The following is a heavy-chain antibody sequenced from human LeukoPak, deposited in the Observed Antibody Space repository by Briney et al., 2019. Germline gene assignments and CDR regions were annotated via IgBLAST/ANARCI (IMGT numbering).Heavy chain of an antibody. Sequence: GASVKVSSKASGYTFNNYGINWVRQAPGQGLEWMGWISPYNGKTNYAQKLQGRVTMTTDTSTSTAYMELRSLRSDDTAVYYCARLPPRAYYYYYYMDVWGKGTTVTVSS. CDR1: GYTFNNYG. V-gene: IGHV1-18*01. CDR3: ARLPPRAYYYYYYMDV. CDR2: ISPYNGKT. J-gene: IGHJ6*03.